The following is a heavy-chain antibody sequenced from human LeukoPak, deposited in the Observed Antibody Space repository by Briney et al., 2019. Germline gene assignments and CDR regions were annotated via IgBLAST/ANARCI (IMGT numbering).Heavy chain of an antibody. CDR1: GGSFSGYY. Sequence: SETLSLTCAVYGGSFSGYYWSWIRQPPGKGLEWIGEINHSGSTNYNPSLKSRVTISVDTSKNQFSLKLSSVIAADTAVYYCARGPGVVTAPRRGYYYMDVWGKGTTVTVSS. V-gene: IGHV4-34*01. CDR3: ARGPGVVTAPRRGYYYMDV. J-gene: IGHJ6*03. CDR2: INHSGST. D-gene: IGHD2-21*02.